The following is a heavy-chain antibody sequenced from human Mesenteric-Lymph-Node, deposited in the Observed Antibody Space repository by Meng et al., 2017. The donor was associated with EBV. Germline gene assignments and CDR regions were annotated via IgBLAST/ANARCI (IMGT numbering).Heavy chain of an antibody. CDR3: ARRPWSLYYYFDY. V-gene: IGHV4-39*07. D-gene: IGHD1-26*01. CDR2: FYYSENT. Sequence: QGQRQESGPGLVKPSETLSLTCTVSGGSISSSSSYWGWIRQPPGKGLEWIGDFYYSENTYYNPSLKSRVTISVDTSKNQFSLKLSSVTAADTAVYYCARRPWSLYYYFDYWGPGTLVTVSS. CDR1: GGSISSSSSY. J-gene: IGHJ4*02.